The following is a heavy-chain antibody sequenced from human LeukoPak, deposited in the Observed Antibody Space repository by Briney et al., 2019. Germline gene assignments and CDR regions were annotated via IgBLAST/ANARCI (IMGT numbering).Heavy chain of an antibody. CDR3: ASRYYYDSSGYFDY. J-gene: IGHJ4*02. D-gene: IGHD3-22*01. CDR2: LNPNSGGT. V-gene: IGHV1-2*06. CDR1: GYTFTGYY. Sequence: ASVKVSCKASGYTFTGYYMHWVREAPGQGLEWMGRLNPNSGGTNYAQKFQGRVTMTRDTSISTAYMELSRLRSDDTAVYYCASRYYYDSSGYFDYWGQGTLVTVSS.